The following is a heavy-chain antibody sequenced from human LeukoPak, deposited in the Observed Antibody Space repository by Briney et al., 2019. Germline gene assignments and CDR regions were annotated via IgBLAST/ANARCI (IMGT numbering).Heavy chain of an antibody. D-gene: IGHD2-15*01. J-gene: IGHJ6*03. V-gene: IGHV4-30-4*01. CDR2: IYYSGST. CDR3: ARGSSGGSVYYYYNMDA. CDR1: GGSISSGDYY. Sequence: PSQTLSLTCTVSGGSISSGDYYWSWIRQPPGKGLEWIGYIYYSGSTYYNPSLKSRVTMSVDTSKNQFSLKVSSVTAADTAVYYCARGSSGGSVYYYYNMDAWGKGTTVTVSS.